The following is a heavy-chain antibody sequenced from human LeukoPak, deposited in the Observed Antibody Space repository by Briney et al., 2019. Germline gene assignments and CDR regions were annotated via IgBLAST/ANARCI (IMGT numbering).Heavy chain of an antibody. CDR3: AREDTRRGSRGYFDY. CDR2: ISGYNGNT. J-gene: IGHJ4*02. CDR1: GYSFTSFG. D-gene: IGHD2-2*01. V-gene: IGHV1-18*01. Sequence: ASVKVSCKASGYSFTSFGSSWVRQAPGQGVEWMGWISGYNGNTNYAQKLQGRVTMTTDTSTSTAYMELRSLRSDDTAVYYCAREDTRRGSRGYFDYWGQGTLVTVSS.